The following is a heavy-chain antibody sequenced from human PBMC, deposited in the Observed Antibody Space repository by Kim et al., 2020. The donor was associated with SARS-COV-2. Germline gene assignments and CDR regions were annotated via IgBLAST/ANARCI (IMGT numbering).Heavy chain of an antibody. Sequence: SVKGRFTISRDNSKNMLYLQMNSLRAEDTAVYYCAKGGVSTSYYYYYMDVWGKGTTVTVSS. J-gene: IGHJ6*03. V-gene: IGHV3-23*01. D-gene: IGHD1-26*01. CDR3: AKGGVSTSYYYYYMDV.